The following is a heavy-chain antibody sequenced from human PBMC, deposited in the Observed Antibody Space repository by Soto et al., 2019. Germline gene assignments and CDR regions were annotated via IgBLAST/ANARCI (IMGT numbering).Heavy chain of an antibody. V-gene: IGHV4-31*02. CDR1: GGSISSGGYY. D-gene: IGHD2-2*01. CDR2: IYYSGST. Sequence: SETLSLTWTVSGGSISSGGYYWSWIRQHPGKGLEWIGYIYYSGSTYYNPSLKSRVTISVDTSKNQFSLKLSSVTAADTAVYYCARDLIDYCSSTSYYRDAFDIWGQGTMVTVSS. CDR3: ARDLIDYCSSTSYYRDAFDI. J-gene: IGHJ3*02.